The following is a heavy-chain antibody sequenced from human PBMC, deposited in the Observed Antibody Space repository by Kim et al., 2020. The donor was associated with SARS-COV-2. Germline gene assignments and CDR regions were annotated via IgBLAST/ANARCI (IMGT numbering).Heavy chain of an antibody. V-gene: IGHV4-39*01. CDR3: ARRSAWGHAPVFDY. CDR1: GGSITTSTYY. Sequence: SETLSLTCTVCGGSITTSTYYWGWIRQPPGKGLEWIGTIYYSGSTYYTPSLKSRVTISLDSSKNQFSLKLSSATAADTAVYYCARRSAWGHAPVFDYWG. CDR2: IYYSGST. D-gene: IGHD7-27*01. J-gene: IGHJ4*01.